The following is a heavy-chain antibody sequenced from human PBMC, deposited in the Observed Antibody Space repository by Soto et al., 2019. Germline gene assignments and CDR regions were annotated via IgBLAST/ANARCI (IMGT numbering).Heavy chain of an antibody. D-gene: IGHD5-18*01. CDR2: INYSGRT. CDR3: ARLSDTAMVYVDY. Sequence: QVQLQESGPGLVKPSQTLSLTCTVSGGSISSGDYYWSWIRQPPGKGLEWIGNINYSGRTYYNPYLKSRVXXSXDXXKNQFSLKLSSVTAADTAVYYCARLSDTAMVYVDYWGQGTLVTVSS. CDR1: GGSISSGDYY. V-gene: IGHV4-30-4*01. J-gene: IGHJ4*02.